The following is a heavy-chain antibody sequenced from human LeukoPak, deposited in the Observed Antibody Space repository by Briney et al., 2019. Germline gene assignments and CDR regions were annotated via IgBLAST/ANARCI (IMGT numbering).Heavy chain of an antibody. Sequence: GASVKVSCKASGYTFTSYGISWVRQAPGQGLEWMGWISAYNGNTNYAQKLKGRVTMTTDTSTSTVYMELRSLRSDDTAVYYCARISDWSDIVVVPAALLLDYWGQGTLVTVSS. CDR3: ARISDWSDIVVVPAALLLDY. CDR1: GYTFTSYG. V-gene: IGHV1-18*01. D-gene: IGHD2-2*02. J-gene: IGHJ4*02. CDR2: ISAYNGNT.